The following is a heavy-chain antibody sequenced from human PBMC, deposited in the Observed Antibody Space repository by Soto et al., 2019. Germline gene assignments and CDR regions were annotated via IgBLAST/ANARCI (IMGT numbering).Heavy chain of an antibody. CDR2: ILGGGGTT. CDR3: ATDRQPDGFWPFDN. CDR1: GFTFNTYT. V-gene: IGHV3-23*01. D-gene: IGHD3-3*01. J-gene: IGHJ4*02. Sequence: EVRLLESGGGLVQPGGSLRLSCAASGFTFNTYTMSWVRQAPGKGLEWVSSILGGGGTTYYADSVKGRFTISRDSSKNTVYLQVNSLRDEDTAIYYCATDRQPDGFWPFDNWGQGTLITVSS.